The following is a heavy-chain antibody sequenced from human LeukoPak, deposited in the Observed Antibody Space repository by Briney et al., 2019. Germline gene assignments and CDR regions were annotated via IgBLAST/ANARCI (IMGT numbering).Heavy chain of an antibody. D-gene: IGHD2-2*01. CDR2: IYYSGST. V-gene: IGHV4-39*01. CDR1: GGSISSSSAY. Sequence: SETLSLTCTVSGGSISSSSAYWGWIRQPPGKGLEWIGSIYYSGSTYYNPSLKSRVTISVDTSKNQFSLKLSSVTAADTAVYYCARRVEYQLLTSPQDWFDPWGQGTLVTVSS. CDR3: ARRVEYQLLTSPQDWFDP. J-gene: IGHJ5*02.